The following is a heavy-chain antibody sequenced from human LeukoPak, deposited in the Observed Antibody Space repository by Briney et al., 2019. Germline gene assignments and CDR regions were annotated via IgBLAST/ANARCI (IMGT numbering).Heavy chain of an antibody. J-gene: IGHJ3*02. Sequence: GGSLRLSCAASGFTFSSYAMHWVRQAPGKGLEWVSAISGSGGSTYYADSVKGRSTISRDNSKNTLYLQMNSLRAEDTAVYYCAKVGPYGSGSYYKDAFDIWGQGTMVTVSS. CDR1: GFTFSSYA. CDR3: AKVGPYGSGSYYKDAFDI. D-gene: IGHD3-10*01. CDR2: ISGSGGST. V-gene: IGHV3-23*01.